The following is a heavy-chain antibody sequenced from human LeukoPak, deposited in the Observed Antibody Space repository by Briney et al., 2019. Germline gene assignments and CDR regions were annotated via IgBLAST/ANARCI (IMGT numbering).Heavy chain of an antibody. J-gene: IGHJ5*02. D-gene: IGHD1-26*01. CDR3: ARSGRGLATRFDP. CDR2: IYHSGST. CDR1: GGSISSGGYY. V-gene: IGHV4-30-2*01. Sequence: ASQTLSLTCTVSGGSISSGGYYWSWIRQPPGKGLEWIGYIYHSGSTYYNPSLKSRVTISVDRSKNQFSLKLSSVTAADTAVYYCARSGRGLATRFDPWGQGILVTVSS.